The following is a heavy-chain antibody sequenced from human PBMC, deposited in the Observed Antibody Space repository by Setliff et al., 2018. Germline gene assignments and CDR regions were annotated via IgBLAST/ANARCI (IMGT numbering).Heavy chain of an antibody. CDR1: GGSFSGYY. CDR2: INHSGST. J-gene: IGHJ4*02. CDR3: ASSPTFGGVIVDY. D-gene: IGHD3-16*02. Sequence: SETLSLTCAVYGGSFSGYYWSWIRQPPGKGLEWIGEINHSGSTNYNPSLKRRVTISVDTSKNQFSLKLSSVTAAGTAVYYCASSPTFGGVIVDYWGQGTLVTVSS. V-gene: IGHV4-34*01.